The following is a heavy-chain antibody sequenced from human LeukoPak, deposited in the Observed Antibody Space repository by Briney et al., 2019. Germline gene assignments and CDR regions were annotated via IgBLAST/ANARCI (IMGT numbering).Heavy chain of an antibody. CDR1: GFTFISYA. V-gene: IGHV3-23*01. J-gene: IGHJ4*02. D-gene: IGHD6-19*01. CDR2: ISASGVST. CDR3: AKHRDSGWYSPFDY. Sequence: PGGSLRPSCAASGFTFISYAMSWVCQAPGKGLEWVSAISASGVSTYYADSVKGRFTISRDNSKNTLYLQMNSLRAEDTAVYYCAKHRDSGWYSPFDYWGQRTLVTVSS.